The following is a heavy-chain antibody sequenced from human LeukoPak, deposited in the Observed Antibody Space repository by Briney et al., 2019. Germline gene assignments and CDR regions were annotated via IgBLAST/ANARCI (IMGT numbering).Heavy chain of an antibody. D-gene: IGHD2-15*01. CDR1: GFTFSSYS. Sequence: PGGSLRLSCAASGFTFSSYSMNWVRQAPGKGLEWVSYISRSSNTIYYADSVKGRFTISRDNAKNSLYLQMNSLRAEDTAVYYCARDGLVVAANNYYYYYMDVWGKGTTVTVSS. J-gene: IGHJ6*03. CDR3: ARDGLVVAANNYYYYYMDV. V-gene: IGHV3-48*01. CDR2: ISRSSNTI.